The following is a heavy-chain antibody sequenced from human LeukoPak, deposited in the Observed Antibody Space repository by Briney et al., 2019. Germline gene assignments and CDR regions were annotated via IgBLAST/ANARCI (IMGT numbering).Heavy chain of an antibody. CDR3: ASGHVLGYCSSTSCPPDY. Sequence: GGSLRLSCAASGFTLSSYWMHWVRQAPGKGLVWVSRINTDGSSTSYADSVKGRFTISRDNAKNTLYLQMNSLRAEDTAVYYCASGHVLGYCSSTSCPPDYWGQGTLVTVSS. V-gene: IGHV3-74*01. CDR1: GFTLSSYW. D-gene: IGHD2-2*01. J-gene: IGHJ4*02. CDR2: INTDGSST.